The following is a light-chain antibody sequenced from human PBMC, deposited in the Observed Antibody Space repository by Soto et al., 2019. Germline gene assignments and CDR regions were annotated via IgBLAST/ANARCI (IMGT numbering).Light chain of an antibody. Sequence: DIQMTQSPSSLSASVGDRVTITCRASHSISTYLNWYHQKPGKAPDLLIYAASSLQSGVPSRFSGSGSGTDFTLTITGLQPDDFATYYCQQYNTYSTFGQGTRLEIK. V-gene: IGKV1-39*01. CDR3: QQYNTYST. CDR2: AAS. J-gene: IGKJ5*01. CDR1: HSISTY.